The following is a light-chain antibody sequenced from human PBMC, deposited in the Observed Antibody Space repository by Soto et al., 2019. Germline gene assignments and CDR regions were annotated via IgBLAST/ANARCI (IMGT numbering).Light chain of an antibody. J-gene: IGLJ2*01. CDR2: LNSDGSH. CDR1: SGHSSYA. V-gene: IGLV4-69*01. CDR3: QTWGTATVV. Sequence: QLVLTQSPSASASLGASVKLTCTLSSGHSSYAIAWHQQQPEKGPRYLMKLNSDGSHSTGDGIPDRFSGSSSGAERYLTIPRPQSEDEADYYCQTWGTATVVFGGGTKLTVL.